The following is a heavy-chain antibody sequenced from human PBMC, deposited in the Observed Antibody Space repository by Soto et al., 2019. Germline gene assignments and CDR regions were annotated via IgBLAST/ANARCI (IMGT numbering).Heavy chain of an antibody. Sequence: GGSLRLSCAASGFTFSSYAMSWVREAPGKGLEWASAISGSCGSPYYADSVKGRFTISRDNSKNTLYLQMNSVRAEDTAVYCCAIEYSSGYCFGYWGHLSLVTLSS. CDR2: ISGSCGSP. CDR3: AIEYSSGYCFGY. V-gene: IGHV3-23*01. J-gene: IGHJ4*01. CDR1: GFTFSSYA. D-gene: IGHD3-22*01.